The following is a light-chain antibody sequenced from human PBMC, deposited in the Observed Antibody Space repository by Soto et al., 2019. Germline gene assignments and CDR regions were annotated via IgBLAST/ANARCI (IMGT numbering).Light chain of an antibody. CDR3: SSYTSSSTNV. V-gene: IGLV2-14*01. CDR1: SSDVGGYNY. CDR2: DVS. Sequence: QSALTQPASVSGSPGQSITISCPGTSSDVGGYNYVSWYQQHPGKAPELMIYDVSNRPSGVSNRFSGSKSGNTASLTISGLQAEDEADYYCSSYTSSSTNVFGTGTKVTVL. J-gene: IGLJ1*01.